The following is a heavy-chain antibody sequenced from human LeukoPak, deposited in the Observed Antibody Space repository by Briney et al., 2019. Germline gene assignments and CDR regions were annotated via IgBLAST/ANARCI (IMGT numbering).Heavy chain of an antibody. V-gene: IGHV1-24*01. Sequence: ASVKVSCKVSGHPLSELSMHWVRQAPGKGLEWMGGFDPEDGETIYAQKLQGRVTMTGDRSTETAYMELSSLRSEDTAVYYCATDGAMVHHSYGMDLWGQGTTVTVSS. D-gene: IGHD3-10*01. CDR3: ATDGAMVHHSYGMDL. CDR2: FDPEDGET. J-gene: IGHJ6*02. CDR1: GHPLSELS.